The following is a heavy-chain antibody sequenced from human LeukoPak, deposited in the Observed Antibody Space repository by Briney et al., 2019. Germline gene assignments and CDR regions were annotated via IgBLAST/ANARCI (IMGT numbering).Heavy chain of an antibody. D-gene: IGHD6-13*01. CDR2: ISWNSGSI. V-gene: IGHV3-9*03. CDR3: ATSAAGFFDY. CDR1: GFTFDDYA. Sequence: GRPLRLSCAASGFTFDDYAMHWVRQAPGKDLEWVSGISWNSGSIGYADSVKGRFTISRDNAKNSLYLQMNSLRAEDMALYYCATSAAGFFDYWGQGTLVTVSS. J-gene: IGHJ4*02.